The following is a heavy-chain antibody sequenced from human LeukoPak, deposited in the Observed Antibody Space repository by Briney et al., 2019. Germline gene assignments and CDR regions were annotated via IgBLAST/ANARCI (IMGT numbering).Heavy chain of an antibody. J-gene: IGHJ4*02. CDR1: GYTFIGYD. Sequence: ASVKVSCKTSGYTFIGYDINWVRQAPGQGLEWMGWMKSNSGDTHFAQKFQGRLTMTRNTSIGTAFMELSSLRAEDTAVDYCARGEYSSSWYPFDYWGQGSLVTVSS. CDR3: ARGEYSSSWYPFDY. D-gene: IGHD6-13*01. V-gene: IGHV1-8*01. CDR2: MKSNSGDT.